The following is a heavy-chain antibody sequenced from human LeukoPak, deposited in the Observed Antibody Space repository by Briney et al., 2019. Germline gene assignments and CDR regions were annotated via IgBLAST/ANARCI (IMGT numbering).Heavy chain of an antibody. CDR2: INTDGSTT. CDR3: ARDPYSSRKDYYGMDV. V-gene: IGHV3-74*01. J-gene: IGHJ6*02. D-gene: IGHD6-13*01. CDR1: GFTFSTYW. Sequence: EGSLRLSCAASGFTFSTYWVHWVRQAPGEGLVWVSRINTDGSTTTYADSVKGRFTISRDNAKNTLYLQMNSLRAEDTAVYYCARDPYSSRKDYYGMDVWGQGTTVTVSS.